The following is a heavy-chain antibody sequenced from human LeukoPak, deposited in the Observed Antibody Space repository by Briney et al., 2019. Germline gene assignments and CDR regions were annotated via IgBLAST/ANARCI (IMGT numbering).Heavy chain of an antibody. Sequence: SETLSLTCAVYLDSFSGYYWSWIRQPPGKGLEWIGEINHSGSTNYNPSLKSRVTISVDTSKNQFSLKLSSVTAADTAVYYCAREGSSWYRLKYYFDYWGQGTLVTVSS. D-gene: IGHD6-13*01. V-gene: IGHV4-34*01. CDR2: INHSGST. CDR1: LDSFSGYY. J-gene: IGHJ4*02. CDR3: AREGSSWYRLKYYFDY.